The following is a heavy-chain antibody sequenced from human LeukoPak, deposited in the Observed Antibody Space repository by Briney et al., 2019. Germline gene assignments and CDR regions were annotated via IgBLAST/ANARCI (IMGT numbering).Heavy chain of an antibody. Sequence: PGGSLRLSCAASGFTFSSYVMQWVRQAPGKGLEWVAVISYDGSNKYYADSVKGRFTISRDNSKNTLYLQMNSLRAEDTAVYYCARAETWTTPSDYWGQGTLATVSS. V-gene: IGHV3-30*04. CDR3: ARAETWTTPSDY. J-gene: IGHJ4*02. CDR1: GFTFSSYV. CDR2: ISYDGSNK. D-gene: IGHD1-14*01.